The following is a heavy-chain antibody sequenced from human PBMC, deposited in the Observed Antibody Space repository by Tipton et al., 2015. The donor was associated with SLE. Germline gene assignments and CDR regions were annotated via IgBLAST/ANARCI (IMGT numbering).Heavy chain of an antibody. J-gene: IGHJ4*02. V-gene: IGHV4-59*01. CDR3: ARGPSSWSDY. CDR1: CGSISSYY. CDR2: IYYSGST. Sequence: LRLSCTVSCGSISSYYWSWIRQPPGKGLEWIGYIYYSGSTNYNPSLKSRVTISVDTSKNQFSLKLSSVTAADTAVYYCARGPSSWSDYWGQGTLVTVSS. D-gene: IGHD6-13*01.